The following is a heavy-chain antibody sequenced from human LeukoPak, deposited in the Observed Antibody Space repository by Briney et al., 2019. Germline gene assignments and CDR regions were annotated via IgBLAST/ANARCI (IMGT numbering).Heavy chain of an antibody. V-gene: IGHV1-46*01. CDR1: GYTFTSYY. J-gene: IGHJ4*02. CDR2: INPSGGST. D-gene: IGHD5-18*01. Sequence: GASVKVSCKASGYTFTSYYMHWVRQAPGQGLEWMGIINPSGGSTSYAQKFQGRVTMTRDTSASTAYMELSSLRSEDMAVYYCAREGGDDTAYFDYWGQGTLVTVSS. CDR3: AREGGDDTAYFDY.